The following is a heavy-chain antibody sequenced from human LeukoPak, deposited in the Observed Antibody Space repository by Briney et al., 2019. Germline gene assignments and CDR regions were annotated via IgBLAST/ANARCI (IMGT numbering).Heavy chain of an antibody. Sequence: GGSLRLSCAASGFTFSSYGMSWVRQAPGKGLEWVSAISGSGGSTYYADSVKGRFTISRDNAKNSLYLQMNSLRAEDTAVYYCARDRWSGTRTFDYWGQGTLVTVSS. CDR1: GFTFSSYG. J-gene: IGHJ4*02. D-gene: IGHD3-3*01. CDR3: ARDRWSGTRTFDY. V-gene: IGHV3-23*01. CDR2: ISGSGGST.